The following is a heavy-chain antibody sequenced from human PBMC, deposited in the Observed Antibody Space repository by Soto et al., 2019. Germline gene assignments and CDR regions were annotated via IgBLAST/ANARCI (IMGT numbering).Heavy chain of an antibody. CDR3: ARVLGGGQWLAYFDY. CDR1: GYTFTSYA. D-gene: IGHD6-19*01. J-gene: IGHJ4*02. Sequence: QVQLVQSGAEEKKPGASVKVSCKASGYTFTSYAMHWVRQAPGQRLEWMGWINAGNGNTKYSQKFQGRVTITRDTSASTAYMELSSLRSEDTAVYYCARVLGGGQWLAYFDYWGQGTLVTVSS. CDR2: INAGNGNT. V-gene: IGHV1-3*05.